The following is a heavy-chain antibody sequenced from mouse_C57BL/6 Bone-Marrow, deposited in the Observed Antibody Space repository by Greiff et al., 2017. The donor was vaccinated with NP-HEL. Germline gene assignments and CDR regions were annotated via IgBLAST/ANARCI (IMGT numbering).Heavy chain of an antibody. D-gene: IGHD2-3*01. CDR1: GYTFTDYN. Sequence: VQLKQSGPELVKPGASVKIPCKASGYTFTDYNMDWVKQSHGTSLEWIGDINPNNGGTIYNQKFKGKATLTVDQSSSTAYMERRSLTSEDTAVYYCARGLLNWGQGTLVTVSA. CDR2: INPNNGGT. V-gene: IGHV1-18*01. CDR3: ARGLLN. J-gene: IGHJ3*01.